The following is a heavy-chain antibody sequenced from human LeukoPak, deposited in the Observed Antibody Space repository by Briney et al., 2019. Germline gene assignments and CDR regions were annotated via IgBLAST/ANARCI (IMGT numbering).Heavy chain of an antibody. V-gene: IGHV1-2*02. D-gene: IGHD3-10*01. Sequence: GASVKVSCKASGYTFTGYYMHWVRQAPGQGLEWMGWINPNSGGTNYAQKFQGRVTMTRDTSISTAYMELSRLRSDDTAVYYCARELYYGSGSYQNWFDPWGQGTLVTVSS. CDR1: GYTFTGYY. CDR3: ARELYYGSGSYQNWFDP. J-gene: IGHJ5*02. CDR2: INPNSGGT.